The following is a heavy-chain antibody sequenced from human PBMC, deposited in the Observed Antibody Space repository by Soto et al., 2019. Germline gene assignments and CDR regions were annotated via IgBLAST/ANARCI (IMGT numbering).Heavy chain of an antibody. CDR1: GGSISSYH. V-gene: IGHV4-59*01. CDR2: IYYSGST. Sequence: SETLSLTCTVSGGSISSYHWSWIRQPPGKGLEWIGYIYYSGSTNYNPSLKSRVTISVDTSKNQFSLKLSSVTAADTAVYYCARDYGPGSSSSPYYYGMDVWGQGSTVIFCS. D-gene: IGHD6-6*01. J-gene: IGHJ6*02. CDR3: ARDYGPGSSSSPYYYGMDV.